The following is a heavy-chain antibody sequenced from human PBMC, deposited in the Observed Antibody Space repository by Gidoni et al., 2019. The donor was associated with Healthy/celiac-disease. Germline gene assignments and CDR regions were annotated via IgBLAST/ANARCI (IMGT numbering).Heavy chain of an antibody. CDR2: ISYDGSNK. J-gene: IGHJ4*02. Sequence: QVQRVESGGGVVQPGRSRSSSCAASGFTFRSYGMHLVRQAPGKGLGWVAVISYDGSNKYYADSVKGRFTISRDNSKNTLYLQMNSLRAEDTAVYYCAKDLEDIVVVVAAGVDYWGQGTLVTVSS. V-gene: IGHV3-30*18. CDR1: GFTFRSYG. CDR3: AKDLEDIVVVVAAGVDY. D-gene: IGHD2-15*01.